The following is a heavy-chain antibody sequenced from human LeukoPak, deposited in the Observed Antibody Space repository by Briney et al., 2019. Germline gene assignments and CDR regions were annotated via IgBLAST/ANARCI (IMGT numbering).Heavy chain of an antibody. CDR3: ARDLSRGNAFDY. V-gene: IGHV3-33*01. CDR2: IWYDGSNK. CDR1: GFTLSSYG. J-gene: IGHJ4*02. Sequence: GGSLRLSCAASGFTLSSYGMHWVRQAPGKGLEWVAVIWYDGSNKYYADSVKGRFTISRDNSKNTLYLQMNSLRAEDTAVYYCARDLSRGNAFDYWGQGTLVTVSS. D-gene: IGHD5-12*01.